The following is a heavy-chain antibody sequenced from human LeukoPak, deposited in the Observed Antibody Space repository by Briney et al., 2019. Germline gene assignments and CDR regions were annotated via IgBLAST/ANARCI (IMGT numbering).Heavy chain of an antibody. J-gene: IGHJ6*03. V-gene: IGHV4-39*01. CDR3: ARLNYYMDV. CDR1: GGSISSSSYY. Sequence: SGTLSLTCTVSGGSISSSSYYWGWIRQPPGKGLEWIGSIYYSGSTYYNPSLKSRVTISVDTSKNQFSLKLSSVTAADTAVYYCARLNYYMDVWGKGTTVTVSS. CDR2: IYYSGST.